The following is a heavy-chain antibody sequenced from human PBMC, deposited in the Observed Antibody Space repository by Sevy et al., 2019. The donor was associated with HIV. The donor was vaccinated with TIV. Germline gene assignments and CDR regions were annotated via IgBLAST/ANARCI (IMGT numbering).Heavy chain of an antibody. V-gene: IGHV4-39*01. D-gene: IGHD3-22*01. J-gene: IGHJ5*02. Sequence: SETLSLTCSVSGGSISSRSYSWVWIRQPPGKGLEWIGAIYYGGSTSYNTSLKSRVTISVDTSKNQFSLKLSSVTAADTAVYYCVRHASYYDSSGYYHGTPFDPWGQGTLVTVSS. CDR3: VRHASYYDSSGYYHGTPFDP. CDR2: IYYGGST. CDR1: GGSISSRSYS.